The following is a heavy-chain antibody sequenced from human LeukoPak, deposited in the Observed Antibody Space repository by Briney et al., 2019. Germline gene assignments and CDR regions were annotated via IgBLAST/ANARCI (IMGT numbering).Heavy chain of an antibody. CDR2: IKQDGSEK. J-gene: IGHJ4*02. V-gene: IGHV3-7*01. D-gene: IGHD5-18*01. CDR3: AREGAGGYSYGWSDY. Sequence: GGSLRLSCAASGFTFSSYWMSWVRQAPGKGLEWVANIKQDGSEKYYVDSVKGRFTISRDNAKNSLYLQMNSLRAEDTAVYYCAREGAGGYSYGWSDYWGQGTLVTVSS. CDR1: GFTFSSYW.